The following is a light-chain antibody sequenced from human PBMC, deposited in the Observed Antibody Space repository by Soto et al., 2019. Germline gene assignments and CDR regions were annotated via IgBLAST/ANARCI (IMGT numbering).Light chain of an antibody. CDR3: QQRSNWLIT. CDR1: QSVTSY. CDR2: DAS. Sequence: EIVLTQSPATLSLPPGERATLSCRASQSVTSYLAWYQQKPGQAPRLLIYDASNRATGIPARFSGSGSGTDFTLTISSLEPEDFAVYSCQQRSNWLITFGQGTRREIK. V-gene: IGKV3-11*01. J-gene: IGKJ5*01.